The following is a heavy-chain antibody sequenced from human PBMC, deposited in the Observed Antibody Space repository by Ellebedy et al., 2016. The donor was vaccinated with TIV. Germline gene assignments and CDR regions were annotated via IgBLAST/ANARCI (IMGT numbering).Heavy chain of an antibody. J-gene: IGHJ4*02. CDR1: GFTFSNYA. Sequence: GESLKISCAASGFTFSNYAMSWVRQAPGKGLEWVAFIPFDGSNTYYSDSVKGRFTISRDLSENTLYLQMDSLRPEDTAIYYCARDPGGYTLAFWGQGTLVTVSS. CDR3: ARDPGGYTLAF. V-gene: IGHV3-30*02. D-gene: IGHD5-24*01. CDR2: IPFDGSNT.